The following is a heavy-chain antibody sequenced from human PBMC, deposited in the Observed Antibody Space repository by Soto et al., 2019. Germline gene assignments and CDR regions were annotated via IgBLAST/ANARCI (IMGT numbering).Heavy chain of an antibody. V-gene: IGHV4-4*02. Sequence: LSLTCALSGVSDSSDNWWSWVRQPPGKGLEWIGEIYDSGATNYSPSLKSRVTISVDWSKNQFSLKVTSVTAADTAVYYCARVSSSSRTWFDPWGQGTLVTVSS. CDR2: IYDSGAT. CDR3: ARVSSSSRTWFDP. D-gene: IGHD6-6*01. J-gene: IGHJ5*02. CDR1: GVSDSSDNW.